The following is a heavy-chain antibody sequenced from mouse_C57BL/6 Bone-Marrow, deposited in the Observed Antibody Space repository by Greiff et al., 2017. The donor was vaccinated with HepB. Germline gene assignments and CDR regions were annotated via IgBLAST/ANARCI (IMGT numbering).Heavy chain of an antibody. V-gene: IGHV1-50*01. J-gene: IGHJ2*01. Sequence: VQLQQPGAELVKPGASVKLSCKASGYTFTSYWMQWVKQRPGQGLEWIGEIDPSDSYTNYNQKFKGKATLTVDTSSSTAYMQLSSLTSEDSAVYYCARAPNLLLRSDYWGQGTTLTVSS. CDR3: ARAPNLLLRSDY. CDR2: IDPSDSYT. CDR1: GYTFTSYW. D-gene: IGHD1-1*01.